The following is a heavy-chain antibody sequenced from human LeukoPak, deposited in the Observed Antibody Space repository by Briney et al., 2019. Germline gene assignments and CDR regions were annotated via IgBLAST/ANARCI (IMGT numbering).Heavy chain of an antibody. D-gene: IGHD3-9*01. Sequence: GGSLRLSCSASGFTFSSYAMHWVRQAPGKGLEYVSAISSNGGSTYYADSVKGRFTISRDNSKNTLYLQMSSLRAEDTAVYYCVRGSTYYDIFLTEEGLAGFDYWGQGTLVTVSS. V-gene: IGHV3-64D*06. CDR2: ISSNGGST. J-gene: IGHJ4*02. CDR3: VRGSTYYDIFLTEEGLAGFDY. CDR1: GFTFSSYA.